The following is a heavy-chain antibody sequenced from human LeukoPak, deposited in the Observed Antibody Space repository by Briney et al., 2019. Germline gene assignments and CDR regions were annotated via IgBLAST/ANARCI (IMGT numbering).Heavy chain of an antibody. CDR3: ARVAMNCDILTGYSAGLDY. Sequence: GGSLRLSCAASGFTFSSYSMNWVRQAPGKGLEWVSSISSSSSYIYYADSVKGRFTTSRDNAKNSLYLQMNSLRAEDTAVYYCARVAMNCDILTGYSAGLDYWGQGTLVTVSS. V-gene: IGHV3-21*01. J-gene: IGHJ4*02. CDR1: GFTFSSYS. D-gene: IGHD3-9*01. CDR2: ISSSSSYI.